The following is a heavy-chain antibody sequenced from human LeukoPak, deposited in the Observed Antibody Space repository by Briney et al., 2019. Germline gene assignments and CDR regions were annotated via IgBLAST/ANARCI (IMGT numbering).Heavy chain of an antibody. D-gene: IGHD3-10*01. V-gene: IGHV4-34*01. J-gene: IGHJ6*03. CDR2: INHSGST. CDR1: GGSFSGYY. Sequence: SETLSLTCAVYGGSFSGYYWSWIRQPPGKGLEWTGEINHSGSTNYNPSLKSRVTISVDTSKNQFSLKLSSVTAADTAVYYCARGKSNMVRGVIGYYYYMDVWGKGTTVTVSS. CDR3: ARGKSNMVRGVIGYYYYMDV.